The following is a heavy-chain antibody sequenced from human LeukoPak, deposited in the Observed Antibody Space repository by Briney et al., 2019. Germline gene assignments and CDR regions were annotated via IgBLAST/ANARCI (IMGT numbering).Heavy chain of an antibody. Sequence: SETLSLTCTVSGGSISSSSYYWGWIRQPPGKGLEWIGSIYHSGSTYYNPSLKSRVTISADTSKNQFSLKLSSVTAADTAVYYCARHLEYDYFDYWGQGTLVTVSS. V-gene: IGHV4-39*01. D-gene: IGHD2/OR15-2a*01. CDR2: IYHSGST. CDR1: GGSISSSSYY. J-gene: IGHJ4*02. CDR3: ARHLEYDYFDY.